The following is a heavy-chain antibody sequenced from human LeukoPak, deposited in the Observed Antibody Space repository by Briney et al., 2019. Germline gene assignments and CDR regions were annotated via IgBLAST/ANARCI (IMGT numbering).Heavy chain of an antibody. CDR2: IYSGGRA. V-gene: IGHV3-66*01. J-gene: IGHJ4*02. Sequence: PGESLRLSCAASGITVRSNYMNWVRQTPGKGLEWVSVIYSGGRAYYADSVEDGFTISSDNSTNTLYLQLKSRRAEDTAAYFCARGTLIVGYFDYGAQGPLVTVPS. D-gene: IGHD1-26*01. CDR3: ARGTLIVGYFDY. CDR1: GITVRSNY.